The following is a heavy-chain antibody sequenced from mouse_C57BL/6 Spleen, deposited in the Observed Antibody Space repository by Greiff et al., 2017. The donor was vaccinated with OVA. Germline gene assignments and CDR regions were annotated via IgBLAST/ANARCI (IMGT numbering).Heavy chain of an antibody. CDR2: ISSGGSYT. V-gene: IGHV5-6*02. D-gene: IGHD2-3*01. Sequence: DVKLVESGGDLVKPGGSLKLSCAASGFTFSSYGMSWVRQTPDKRLEWVATISSGGSYTYYPDSVKGRFPISRDNAKNTLYRQMSSLKSEDTAMYYCARGGDGYLYYFDYWGQGTTLTVSS. J-gene: IGHJ2*01. CDR3: ARGGDGYLYYFDY. CDR1: GFTFSSYG.